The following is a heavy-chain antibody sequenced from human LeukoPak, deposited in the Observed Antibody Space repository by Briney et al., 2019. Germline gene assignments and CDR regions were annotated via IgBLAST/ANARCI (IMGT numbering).Heavy chain of an antibody. V-gene: IGHV3-66*01. CDR2: IYSGGST. D-gene: IGHD3-10*01. CDR3: AKDRGIISDY. J-gene: IGHJ4*02. CDR1: GFTVSSNY. Sequence: GGSLRLSCAASGFTVSSNYMSWVRQAPGKGLEWVSVIYSGGSTYYADSVKGRFTISRDNAKNSLYLQMNSLRAEDTALYYCAKDRGIISDYWGQGILVTVSS.